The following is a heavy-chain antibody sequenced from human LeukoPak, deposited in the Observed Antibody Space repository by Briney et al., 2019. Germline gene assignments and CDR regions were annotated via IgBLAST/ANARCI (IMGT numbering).Heavy chain of an antibody. CDR2: INPNSGGT. J-gene: IGHJ4*02. D-gene: IGHD2-15*01. CDR1: GYTFTGYY. V-gene: IGHV1-2*02. CDR3: ATYCSGGSCYIY. Sequence: GASVKVSCKASGYTFTGYYMHWERQAPGQGLEWMGWINPNSGGTNYAQKFQGRVTMTRDTSISTAYMELSRLRSDDTAVYYCATYCSGGSCYIYWGQGTLVTVSS.